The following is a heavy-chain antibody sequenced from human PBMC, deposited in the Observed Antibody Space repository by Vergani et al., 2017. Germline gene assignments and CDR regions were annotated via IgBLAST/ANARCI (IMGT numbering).Heavy chain of an antibody. CDR2: IYPGDSDT. D-gene: IGHD2-15*01. Sequence: EVQLVQSGAEVKKPGESLKISCKGSGYSFTSYWIGWVRQMPGKGLEWMGIIYPGDSDTRYSPSFQGQVTISAAKSISTAYLQWSSLTASDTAMYYCAVRDYVYCSGGSCYNSPPEYAFDIWGQGTMVTVSS. J-gene: IGHJ3*02. CDR3: AVRDYVYCSGGSCYNSPPEYAFDI. V-gene: IGHV5-51*01. CDR1: GYSFTSYW.